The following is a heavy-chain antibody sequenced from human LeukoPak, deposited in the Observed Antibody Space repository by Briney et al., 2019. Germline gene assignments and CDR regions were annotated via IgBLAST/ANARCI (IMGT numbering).Heavy chain of an antibody. D-gene: IGHD3-22*01. CDR3: ATVPFYYDSSHYQDY. CDR2: ISSSGYSI. J-gene: IGHJ4*02. V-gene: IGHV3-11*04. Sequence: GGSLRLSCAASGFTFSDYYMSWIRQAQGKGLEWVSYISSSGYSIYYADSVKGRFTIARDNAKNSLYLQMNSLIAEDTAVYYCATVPFYYDSSHYQDYWGQGTLVTVSS. CDR1: GFTFSDYY.